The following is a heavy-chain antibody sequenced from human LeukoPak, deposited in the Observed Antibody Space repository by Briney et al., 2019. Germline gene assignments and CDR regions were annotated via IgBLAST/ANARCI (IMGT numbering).Heavy chain of an antibody. CDR3: AKALSTMVRGVISSFDY. J-gene: IGHJ4*02. V-gene: IGHV3-23*01. CDR1: GFTFSSYA. Sequence: GGSLRLSCAASGFTFSSYAMSWVRQAPGKGLEWVSAISGSGGSTYYADSVRGRFTISRDNSKNTLYLQMNSLRAEDTAVYYCAKALSTMVRGVISSFDYWGQGTLVTVSS. D-gene: IGHD3-10*01. CDR2: ISGSGGST.